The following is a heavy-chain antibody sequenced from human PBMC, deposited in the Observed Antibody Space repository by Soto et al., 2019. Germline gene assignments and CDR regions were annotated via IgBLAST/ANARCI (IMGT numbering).Heavy chain of an antibody. D-gene: IGHD1-26*01. CDR3: ARLRWETENNWFDP. V-gene: IGHV4-30-4*01. Sequence: SETLSLTCTVSGDSINSVDHYWSWIRQPPGKGLEWMGYIYHSGSTHYNPSLNSRLTISIDTSTNRFSLNLTPVTAADTAVYFCARLRWETENNWFDPWGQGALVTVSS. J-gene: IGHJ5*02. CDR2: IYHSGST. CDR1: GDSINSVDHY.